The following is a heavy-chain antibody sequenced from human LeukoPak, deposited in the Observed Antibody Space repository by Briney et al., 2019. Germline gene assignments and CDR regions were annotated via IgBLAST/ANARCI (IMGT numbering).Heavy chain of an antibody. CDR1: GFIFEDYA. CDR2: ISWDGVTT. J-gene: IGHJ4*02. Sequence: GGFLRLSCTASGFIFEDYALHWVRQAPGKGLEWVSLISWDGVTTDYGASVRSRFIISRDNSKKSLYLEMKSLRLGDTAFYYCAKDTGFRNGSHYGFDQWGQGTLVTVSS. V-gene: IGHV3-43D*04. CDR3: AKDTGFRNGSHYGFDQ. D-gene: IGHD3-10*01.